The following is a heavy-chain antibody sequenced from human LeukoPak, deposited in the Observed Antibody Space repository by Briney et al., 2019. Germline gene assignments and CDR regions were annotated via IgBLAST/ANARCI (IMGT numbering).Heavy chain of an antibody. CDR1: GFTFSSYA. J-gene: IGHJ4*02. CDR3: AKGAADTRFFDY. D-gene: IGHD6-13*01. V-gene: IGHV3-23*01. Sequence: PGGSLRLSCAASGFTFSSYAMSWVRQAPGKGLEWVSAISGSGGSTYYADSVRGRFTISRDNSKNTLYLQMNSLRAEETAVYYCAKGAADTRFFDYWGQGTLVTVSS. CDR2: ISGSGGST.